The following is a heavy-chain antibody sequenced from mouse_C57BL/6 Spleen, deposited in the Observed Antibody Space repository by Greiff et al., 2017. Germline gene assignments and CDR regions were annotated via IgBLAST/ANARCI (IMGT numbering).Heavy chain of an antibody. CDR2: INYDGSST. CDR3: ARRIKDYFDY. D-gene: IGHD2-4*01. Sequence: EVKLVESEGGLVQPGSSMKLSCTASGFTFSDYYMAWVRQVPEKGLEWVANINYDGSSTYYLDSLKSRFIISRDNAKNILYLQMSSLKSEDTATYYCARRIKDYFDYWGQGTTLTVSS. CDR1: GFTFSDYY. V-gene: IGHV5-16*02. J-gene: IGHJ2*01.